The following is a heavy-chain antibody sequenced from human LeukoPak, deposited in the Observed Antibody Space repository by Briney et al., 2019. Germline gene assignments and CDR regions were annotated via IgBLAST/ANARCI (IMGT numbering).Heavy chain of an antibody. CDR2: INPNSGGA. J-gene: IGHJ3*01. CDR1: GYSFTGYY. Sequence: ASVKVSCKASGYSFTGYYMHWVRQAPGQGLEWMGWINPNSGGANYAQKFQGRVTMTRDTSISTAYMELSRLRSDDTAVYYCATGSAYRDSFDVWGQGTMVTVSS. D-gene: IGHD3-10*01. CDR3: ATGSAYRDSFDV. V-gene: IGHV1-2*02.